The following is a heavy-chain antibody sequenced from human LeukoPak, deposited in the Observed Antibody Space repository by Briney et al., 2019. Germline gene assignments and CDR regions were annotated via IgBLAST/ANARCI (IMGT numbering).Heavy chain of an antibody. CDR2: IYYSGST. Sequence: PSQTLSLTCAVSGGSISSGGYSWSWIRQPPGKGLEWIGYIYYSGSTNYNPSLKSRVTISVDTSENQFSLKLSSVTAADTAVYYCARDVGATPGYFDYWGQGTLVTVSS. V-gene: IGHV4-61*08. J-gene: IGHJ4*02. CDR3: ARDVGATPGYFDY. D-gene: IGHD1-26*01. CDR1: GGSISSGGYS.